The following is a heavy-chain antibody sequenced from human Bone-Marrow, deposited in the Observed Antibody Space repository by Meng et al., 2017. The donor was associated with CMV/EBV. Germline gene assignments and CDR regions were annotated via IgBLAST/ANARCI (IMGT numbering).Heavy chain of an antibody. CDR3: ARAANYDFWSGYYPFDY. CDR2: ISSSSSYI. D-gene: IGHD3-3*01. Sequence: GESLKISCAASGFTFSSYSMNWVRQAPGKGLEWVSSISSSSSYIYYADSVKGRFTISRDNAKNSLYLQMNSLRAEDTAVYYCARAANYDFWSGYYPFDYWGQGTLVTVSS. V-gene: IGHV3-21*01. CDR1: GFTFSSYS. J-gene: IGHJ4*02.